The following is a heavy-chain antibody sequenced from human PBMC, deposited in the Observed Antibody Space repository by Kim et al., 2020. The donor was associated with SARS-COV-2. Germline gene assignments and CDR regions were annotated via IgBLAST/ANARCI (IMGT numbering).Heavy chain of an antibody. D-gene: IGHD5-12*01. V-gene: IGHV4-59*01. J-gene: IGHJ5*02. Sequence: SETLSLTCTVSGGSISNYYLSWIRQPPGKGLEWIGYIYYSGSTTYNPSLKSRVTMSVDTSKNQISLKLNSVTAADTAVYYCVKWIAFDPWGPGTLVTVSS. CDR2: IYYSGST. CDR3: VKWIAFDP. CDR1: GGSISNYY.